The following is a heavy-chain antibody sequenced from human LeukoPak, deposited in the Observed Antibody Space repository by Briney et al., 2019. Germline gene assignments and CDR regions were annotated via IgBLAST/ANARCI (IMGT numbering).Heavy chain of an antibody. J-gene: IGHJ4*02. CDR1: GYTFTCYH. V-gene: IGHV1-2*06. D-gene: IGHD6-13*01. Sequence: SVKLSCKAAGYTFTCYHIHWGRQAPGQGHGWMWRTNLYSSDRNTSQTFPGRGTITRDTSITTDYMDLSSRTPDDTAVYFCARDQGSLTRSWYRVYWGQGTQVTVSS. CDR2: TNLYSSDR. CDR3: ARDQGSLTRSWYRVY.